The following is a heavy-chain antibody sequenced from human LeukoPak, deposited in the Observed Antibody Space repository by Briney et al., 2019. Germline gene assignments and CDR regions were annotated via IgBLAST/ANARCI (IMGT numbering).Heavy chain of an antibody. J-gene: IGHJ4*02. CDR2: IYSGGST. CDR1: GFTVSSNH. Sequence: GGSLRLSCAASGFTVSSNHMSWVRQAPGKGLEWVSVIYSGGSTYSADSVKSRFTISRDNSKNTLYLQMNSLRAEDTAVYYCAKPPDFWSGYYTEYYFDYWGQGTLVTVSS. D-gene: IGHD3-3*01. CDR3: AKPPDFWSGYYTEYYFDY. V-gene: IGHV3-53*01.